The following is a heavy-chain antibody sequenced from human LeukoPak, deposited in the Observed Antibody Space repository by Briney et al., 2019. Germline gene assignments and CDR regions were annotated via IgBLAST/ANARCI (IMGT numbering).Heavy chain of an antibody. Sequence: SETLSLTCAVSVGSINSGNWWSWVRQSPGKGLEWIGEIYHNGTPNYNPSLKSRVTISADTFKNHFSLKMTSVTAAGTAVYYCATAPILRGEGGEHYKYGMDVWGQGTTVIVSS. CDR1: VGSINSGNW. CDR2: IYHNGTP. CDR3: ATAPILRGEGGEHYKYGMDV. D-gene: IGHD2-2*02. J-gene: IGHJ6*02. V-gene: IGHV4-4*02.